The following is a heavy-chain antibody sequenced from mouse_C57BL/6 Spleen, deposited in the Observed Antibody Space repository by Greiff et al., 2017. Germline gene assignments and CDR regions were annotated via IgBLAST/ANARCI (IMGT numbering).Heavy chain of an antibody. CDR3: ARHPGSSDWYFDV. D-gene: IGHD1-1*01. CDR2: IWSDGST. V-gene: IGHV2-6-1*01. Sequence: QVQLQQSGPGLVAPSQSLSITCTVSGFSLTSYGVHWVRQPPGKGLEWLVVIWSDGSTTYNSALNSRLSISKDNSKRQVFLKMNSLQTDDTAMYYCARHPGSSDWYFDVWGTGTTLTVSS. CDR1: GFSLTSYG. J-gene: IGHJ1*03.